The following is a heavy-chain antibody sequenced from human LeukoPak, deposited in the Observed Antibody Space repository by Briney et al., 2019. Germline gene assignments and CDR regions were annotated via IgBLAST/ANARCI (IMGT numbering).Heavy chain of an antibody. CDR1: GFTFSSYA. CDR2: ISGSGSST. V-gene: IGHV3-23*01. J-gene: IGHJ4*02. D-gene: IGHD2-15*01. Sequence: GGSLRLSCAASGFTFSSYAMSWVRQAPGKGLEWVSAISGSGSSTHYTDSVKGRFTISRDNSKNTLYLQMSSLRAEDTAVYYCARGGWSRPFDYWGQGTLVTVSS. CDR3: ARGGWSRPFDY.